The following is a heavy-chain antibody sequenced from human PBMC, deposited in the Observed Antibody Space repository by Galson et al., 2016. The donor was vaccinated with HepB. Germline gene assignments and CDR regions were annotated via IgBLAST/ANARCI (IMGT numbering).Heavy chain of an antibody. Sequence: SLRLSCAASGFTFGSYTMDWIRQAPGKGPEWVAIISHDGTSKYYADSVKGRFTISRDNSKNTLYLQMSGLRAGDTAFYYCARDKLGDIAAAGRIHTWWFDPWGQGTLVTVSS. CDR3: ARDKLGDIAAAGRIHTWWFDP. D-gene: IGHD6-25*01. V-gene: IGHV3-30*15. J-gene: IGHJ5*02. CDR1: GFTFGSYT. CDR2: ISHDGTSK.